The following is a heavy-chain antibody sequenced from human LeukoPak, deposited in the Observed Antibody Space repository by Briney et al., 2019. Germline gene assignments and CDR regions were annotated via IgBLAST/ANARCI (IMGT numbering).Heavy chain of an antibody. CDR2: INPNSGGT. J-gene: IGHJ4*02. V-gene: IGHV1-2*02. Sequence: GASVKVSCKASGYTSTGYYMHWVRQAPGQGLEWMGWINPNSGGTNYAQKFQGRVTMTTDTSTSTVYMELRSLRSDDTAVYYCARVAFSMVRGAIDYWGQGTLVTVSS. CDR1: GYTSTGYY. CDR3: ARVAFSMVRGAIDY. D-gene: IGHD3-10*01.